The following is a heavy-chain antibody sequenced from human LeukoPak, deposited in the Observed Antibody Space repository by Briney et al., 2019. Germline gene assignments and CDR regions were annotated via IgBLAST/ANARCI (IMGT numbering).Heavy chain of an antibody. CDR2: IRTEAYDGAT. CDR3: TRTFGYYYFYMDV. CDR1: GFTFVDYA. J-gene: IGHJ6*03. Sequence: SGGSLRLSCAASGFTFVDYAMSWVRQAPGKGLEWVGFIRTEAYDGATDYGASVKGRFTISRDDSKNIAYLQMNRLNTEDTAVYYCTRTFGYYYFYMDVWGKGTTVIVSS. D-gene: IGHD3-16*01. V-gene: IGHV3-49*04.